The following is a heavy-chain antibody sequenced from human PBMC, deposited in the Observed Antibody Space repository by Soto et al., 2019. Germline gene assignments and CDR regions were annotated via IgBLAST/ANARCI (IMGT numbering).Heavy chain of an antibody. V-gene: IGHV4-61*01. CDR2: VFYSGST. Sequence: PSETLSLTCTASGGSVRSGRYYWSWIRQPPGKGLEWIGYVFYSGSTRYNPSLNSRVTISVDTSKNQFSLKLTSVTAADTAMYYCARVPLPSVAVADVYYFDYCGQGTLVTVSS. J-gene: IGHJ4*02. D-gene: IGHD6-19*01. CDR3: ARVPLPSVAVADVYYFDY. CDR1: GGSVRSGRYY.